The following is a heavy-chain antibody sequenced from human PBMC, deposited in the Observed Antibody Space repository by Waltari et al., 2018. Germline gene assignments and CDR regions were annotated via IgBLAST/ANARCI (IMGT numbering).Heavy chain of an antibody. J-gene: IGHJ6*02. CDR2: ILHTGTT. CDR1: GDSVRSGGSY. D-gene: IGHD3-3*01. V-gene: IGHV4-31*03. CDR3: ARGILGATANSYYHHGLDV. Sequence: QVQLQESGPGLVKPSQTLSITCTVSGDSVRSGGSYWTWIRQHPGKALEWVGFILHTGTTSYNPSLKNRVTIDSDTSKNEFSLRLTSMTAADTAVYYCARGILGATANSYYHHGLDVWGQGTAVTVSS.